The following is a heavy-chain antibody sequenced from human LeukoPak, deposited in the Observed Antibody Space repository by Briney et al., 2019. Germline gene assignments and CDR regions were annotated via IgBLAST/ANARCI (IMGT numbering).Heavy chain of an antibody. CDR3: ARVETGYCSSTSCHISVYYYYYMDV. D-gene: IGHD2-2*01. V-gene: IGHV1-18*01. J-gene: IGHJ6*03. Sequence: ASVKVSCKASGYTFTSYGISWVRQAPGQGLEWMGWISAYNGNTNYAQKLQGRVTMTTDTSTSTAYMELRSLRSDDTAVYYCARVETGYCSSTSCHISVYYYYYMDVWGKGTTVTISS. CDR2: ISAYNGNT. CDR1: GYTFTSYG.